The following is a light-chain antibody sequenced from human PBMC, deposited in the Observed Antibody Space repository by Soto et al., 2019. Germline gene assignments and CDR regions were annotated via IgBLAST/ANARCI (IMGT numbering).Light chain of an antibody. V-gene: IGKV1-5*03. CDR3: QQYKSFSLT. CDR1: QSINNW. CDR2: KTS. Sequence: DIQMTQSPSTLSASVGDRVTITCRASQSINNWLAWYQQKPGKAPKLLIYKTSDFESGVPSRFSGSGSGTEFSLTISSLQPDDFATYYCQQYKSFSLTFGGGTRVEVK. J-gene: IGKJ4*01.